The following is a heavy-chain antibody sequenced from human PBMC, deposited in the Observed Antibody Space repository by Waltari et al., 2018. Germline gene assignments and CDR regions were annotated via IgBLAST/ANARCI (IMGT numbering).Heavy chain of an antibody. CDR3: HTIFGVGLFDY. CDR1: GGSISSYY. CDR2: IYYSGST. V-gene: IGHV4-59*01. J-gene: IGHJ4*02. Sequence: QVQLQESGPGLVKPSETLSLTCTVSGGSISSYYWSWIRQPPGQGLEWIGYIYYSGSTNYNPSLKSRVTISVDTSKNQFSLKLSSVTAADTAVYYCHTIFGVGLFDYWGQGTLVTVSS. D-gene: IGHD3-3*01.